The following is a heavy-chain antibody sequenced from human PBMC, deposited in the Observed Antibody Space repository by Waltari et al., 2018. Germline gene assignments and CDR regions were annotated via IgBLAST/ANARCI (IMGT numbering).Heavy chain of an antibody. J-gene: IGHJ4*02. CDR3: ARAMEAAGTL. CDR1: GFTFSSYA. D-gene: IGHD6-13*01. Sequence: QVQLVESGGGVVQPGRSLRLSCAASGFTFSSYAMHWVRQAPGKGLEWWAVISYDGRNKSSADPVKGRFATPRTNSKNPLNRQMNSLRAEDTAGYYCARAMEAAGTLWGQGTLVTVSS. CDR2: ISYDGRNK. V-gene: IGHV3-30*09.